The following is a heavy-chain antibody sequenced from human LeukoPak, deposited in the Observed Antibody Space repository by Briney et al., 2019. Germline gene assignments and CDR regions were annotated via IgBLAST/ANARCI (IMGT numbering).Heavy chain of an antibody. CDR1: GFNFTNYV. Sequence: PGGSLRLSCAASGFNFTNYVMHWVRQAPGKGLEWVSFIGSDGSDKHYADSVKGRFTISRDNSKNTLYLQMNSLRAEDTAVYYCAKGQWGDYWGRGTLVTVSS. CDR2: IGSDGSDK. CDR3: AKGQWGDY. D-gene: IGHD6-19*01. J-gene: IGHJ4*02. V-gene: IGHV3-30*02.